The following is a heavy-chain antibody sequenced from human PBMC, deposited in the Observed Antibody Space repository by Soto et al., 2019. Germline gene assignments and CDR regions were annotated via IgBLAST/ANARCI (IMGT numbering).Heavy chain of an antibody. CDR3: AKVSVPAAYNWNYNWFDP. D-gene: IGHD1-7*01. Sequence: GGSLRLSCAASGFTFSSYAMSWVRQAPGKGLEWVSAISGSGGTTYYADSVKGRFTISRDNSKNTLYLQMNSLRAEDTAVYYCAKVSVPAAYNWNYNWFDPWGQGTLVTVSS. CDR2: ISGSGGTT. CDR1: GFTFSSYA. J-gene: IGHJ5*02. V-gene: IGHV3-23*01.